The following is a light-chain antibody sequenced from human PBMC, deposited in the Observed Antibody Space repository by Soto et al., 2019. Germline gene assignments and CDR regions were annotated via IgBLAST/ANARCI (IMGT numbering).Light chain of an antibody. CDR3: TSYTSTSTYV. CDR1: SSDVGAYNY. V-gene: IGLV2-14*01. J-gene: IGLJ1*01. Sequence: QLVLTQPASVSGPPGQSITFSCTGTSSDVGAYNYVSWYQHHPGKAPRLVIYDVTNRPSGISDRFSGSKSGNTASLTISGLLAEDEADYYCTSYTSTSTYVFGTGTKVTVL. CDR2: DVT.